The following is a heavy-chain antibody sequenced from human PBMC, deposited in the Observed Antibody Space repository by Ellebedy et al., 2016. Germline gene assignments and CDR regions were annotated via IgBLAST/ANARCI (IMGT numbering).Heavy chain of an antibody. J-gene: IGHJ4*02. CDR1: GFTFDDYA. D-gene: IGHD1-26*01. V-gene: IGHV3-9*01. Sequence: GGSLRLSXAASGFTFDDYAMHWVRQAPGKGLEWVSGISWNSGSIGYADSVKGRFTISRDNAKNSLYLQMNSLRAEDTALYYCAKDKRELLYYFDYWGQGTLVTVSS. CDR2: ISWNSGSI. CDR3: AKDKRELLYYFDY.